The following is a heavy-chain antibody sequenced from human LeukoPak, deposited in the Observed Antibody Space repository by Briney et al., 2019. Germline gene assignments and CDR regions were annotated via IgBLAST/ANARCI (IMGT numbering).Heavy chain of an antibody. V-gene: IGHV1-69*04. J-gene: IGHJ3*02. CDR1: GGTFSSYA. CDR2: IIPILGIA. CDR3: ADSPGKGYCSGGSCNPTDAFDI. D-gene: IGHD2-15*01. Sequence: GASVKVSCKASGGTFSSYAISWVRQAPGQGLEWMGRIIPILGIANYAQKFQGRVTITADKSTSTAYMELSSLRSEDTAVYYCADSPGKGYCSGGSCNPTDAFDIWGQGTMVTVSS.